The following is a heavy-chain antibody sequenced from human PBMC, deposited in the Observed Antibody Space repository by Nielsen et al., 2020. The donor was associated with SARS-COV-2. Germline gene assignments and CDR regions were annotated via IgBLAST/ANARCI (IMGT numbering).Heavy chain of an antibody. CDR2: IWYDGSNE. D-gene: IGHD3-3*01. V-gene: IGHV3-33*01. J-gene: IGHJ4*02. CDR3: ARLSNFWSGYNDY. CDR1: GLIFGTYG. Sequence: GESLKISCRASGLIFGTYGMHWVRQAPGKGLEWVAGIWYDGSNENYAESVKGRFTISRDNSNNTLFLQMDSLTADDTAVYFCARLSNFWSGYNDYWGQGTLVTFSS.